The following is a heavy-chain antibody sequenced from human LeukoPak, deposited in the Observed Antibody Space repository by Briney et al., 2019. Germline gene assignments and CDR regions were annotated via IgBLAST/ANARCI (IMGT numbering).Heavy chain of an antibody. CDR2: ISAYNGNT. J-gene: IGHJ5*02. CDR1: GYTFTSYG. D-gene: IGHD3-22*01. Sequence: ASVKVSCKASGYTFTSYGISWVRQAPGQGLEWMGWISAYNGNTNYAQKLQSRVTMTTYTSTSTAYMELRSLRSDDTAVYYCARDPTTYYYDSSGLGSNWFDPWGQGTLVTVSS. V-gene: IGHV1-18*01. CDR3: ARDPTTYYYDSSGLGSNWFDP.